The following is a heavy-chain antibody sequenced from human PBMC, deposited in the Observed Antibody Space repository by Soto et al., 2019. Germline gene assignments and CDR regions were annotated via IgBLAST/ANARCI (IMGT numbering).Heavy chain of an antibody. D-gene: IGHD2-21*01. CDR3: AKGLSADWNY. V-gene: IGHV5-10-1*01. CDR2: IDPNDSYT. CDR1: GYIFTTNW. J-gene: IGHJ4*02. Sequence: GESLKISCKASGYIFTTNWITWVRQMPEKGLEWMGRIDPNDSYTTYSPAFEGHVTISVDKSINTAYLQWSSLKASDTSLYFCAKGLSADWNYWDQGALVTASS.